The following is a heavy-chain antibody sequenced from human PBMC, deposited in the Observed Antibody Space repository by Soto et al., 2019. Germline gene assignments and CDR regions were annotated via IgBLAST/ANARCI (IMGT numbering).Heavy chain of an antibody. CDR1: GLNMGGDG. Sequence: RRPSCEATGLNMGGDGMQWIRQAPGRGLEWVAVVSQDGTVQRYLDAVKGRFYISRDNPKNTVFLQMYRLSAEDTAVYFCAKEFQRDVHAFDLWGQGTVVTVSS. J-gene: IGHJ3*01. CDR3: AKEFQRDVHAFDL. CDR2: VSQDGTVQ. V-gene: IGHV3-30*18.